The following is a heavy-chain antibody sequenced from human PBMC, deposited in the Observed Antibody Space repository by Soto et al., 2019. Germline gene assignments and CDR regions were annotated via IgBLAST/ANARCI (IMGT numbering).Heavy chain of an antibody. D-gene: IGHD6-13*01. Sequence: PGESLKISCQGSGYSFITYWIGWVRQMPGKGLEWVGIIYPDDSDTRYSPSFQGQVTISVDKSINTAYLQWSSLKASDTAMYYCARTSAAGQYYYGMDVWGQGTTVTVSS. V-gene: IGHV5-51*01. CDR3: ARTSAAGQYYYGMDV. CDR1: GYSFITYW. J-gene: IGHJ6*02. CDR2: IYPDDSDT.